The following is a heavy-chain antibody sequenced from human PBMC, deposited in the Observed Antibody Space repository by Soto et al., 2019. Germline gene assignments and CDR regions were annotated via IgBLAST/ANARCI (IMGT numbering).Heavy chain of an antibody. D-gene: IGHD3-22*01. CDR1: GVSITSRHS. CDR2: IWHSGSL. V-gene: IGHV4-4*02. CDR3: ASCSDSTVYCYFDV. J-gene: IGHJ2*01. Sequence: SETLSLTCAASGVSITSRHSCTWVRQPPGKGLEWIGEIWHSGSLNYNPSLKSRVTISTDHSKNQFSLKMTSVTAADTAVYYCASCSDSTVYCYFDVCGRGTLGTVSS.